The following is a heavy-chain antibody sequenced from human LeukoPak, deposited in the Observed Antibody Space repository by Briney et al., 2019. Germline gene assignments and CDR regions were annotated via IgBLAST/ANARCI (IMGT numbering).Heavy chain of an antibody. CDR2: IYPGDSDT. CDR3: ARVDGYNYVDYFDY. Sequence: GESLKISCKGSGYSFTSYWIGWVRPMPGKGLEWMGIIYPGDSDTSYSPSFQGQVTLSPDQSLSTAYLPWSSLKASDTAMYYCARVDGYNYVDYFDYWGQGTLVTVSS. J-gene: IGHJ4*02. V-gene: IGHV5-51*01. CDR1: GYSFTSYW. D-gene: IGHD5-24*01.